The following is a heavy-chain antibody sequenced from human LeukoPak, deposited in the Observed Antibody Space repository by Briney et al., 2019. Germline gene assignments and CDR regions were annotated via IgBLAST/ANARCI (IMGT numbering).Heavy chain of an antibody. CDR2: IKQDGSEK. J-gene: IGHJ4*02. D-gene: IGHD2-15*01. Sequence: PGGSLRLSCAASGFTFSSYWMSWVRQAPGKGLEWVANIKQDGSEKYYVDSVKGRFTISRDNAKNSLYLQMNSLRAEDTAVYYCAKGYCSGGSCYGFDYWGQGTLVTVSS. CDR3: AKGYCSGGSCYGFDY. CDR1: GFTFSSYW. V-gene: IGHV3-7*01.